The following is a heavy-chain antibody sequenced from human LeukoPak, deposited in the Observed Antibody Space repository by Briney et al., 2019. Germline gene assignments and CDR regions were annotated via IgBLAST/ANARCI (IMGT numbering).Heavy chain of an antibody. CDR1: GASISSGAYY. CDR3: ARDSSTWWFDY. Sequence: PSQTLCLTCTVSGASISSGAYYWSWIRQHPGKGLECIGYIYYSGSTYYNPSLKSRVTISVDTSKNQFSLNLRSVTAADTAVYYRARDSSTWWFDYWGQGALGTVSS. CDR2: IYYSGST. D-gene: IGHD6-13*01. V-gene: IGHV4-31*03. J-gene: IGHJ4*02.